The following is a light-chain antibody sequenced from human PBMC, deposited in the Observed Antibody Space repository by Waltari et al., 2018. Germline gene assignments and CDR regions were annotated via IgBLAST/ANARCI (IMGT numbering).Light chain of an antibody. CDR2: DKN. J-gene: IGLJ2*01. V-gene: IGLV3-19*01. CDR1: SLRSYY. CDR3: HSRDASGVGGS. Sequence: SSELTQDPAVSVAMGQTVRITCQVASLRSYYASRYQPRPGQAPRLVMYDKNNRPSGVPDRFSGSSSHNTASLTITGAQAEDEASYYCHSRDASGVGGSFGGGTKLTVL.